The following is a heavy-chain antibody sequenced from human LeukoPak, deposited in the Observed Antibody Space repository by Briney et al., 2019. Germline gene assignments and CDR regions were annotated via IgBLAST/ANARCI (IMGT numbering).Heavy chain of an antibody. V-gene: IGHV5-51*01. Sequence: GESLKISCRGSGYTFATYWIGWVRQMPGKGLEWMGIIYPGDSDTTYSPSFQGQLTISADKSINSVYLQWSSLKASDTAMYYCARGGDRGVSFDYWGQGTLVTVSS. CDR2: IYPGDSDT. D-gene: IGHD3-10*01. CDR1: GYTFATYW. CDR3: ARGGDRGVSFDY. J-gene: IGHJ4*02.